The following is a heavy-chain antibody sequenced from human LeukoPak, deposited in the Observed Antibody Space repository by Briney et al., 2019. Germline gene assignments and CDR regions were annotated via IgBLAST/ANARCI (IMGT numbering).Heavy chain of an antibody. V-gene: IGHV1-2*02. CDR2: INPNSGGT. D-gene: IGHD3-10*01. J-gene: IGHJ4*02. CDR1: GYTFTGYY. Sequence: GASVKVSCKASGYTFTGYYMHWVRQAPGQGLEWMGWINPNSGGTNYAQKFQGRVTMTRDTSISTAYMELSRLRSDDTAVYYCARDFFRGVITYYFDYWGQGTLVTVSS. CDR3: ARDFFRGVITYYFDY.